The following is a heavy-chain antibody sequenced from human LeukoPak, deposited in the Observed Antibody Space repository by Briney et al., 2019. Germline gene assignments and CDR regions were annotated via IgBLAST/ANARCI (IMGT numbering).Heavy chain of an antibody. D-gene: IGHD3-22*01. CDR1: GGSISSYY. CDR2: IYYRGST. Sequence: KPSETLSLTCSVSGGSISSYYWSWIRQPPGKGLEWIGYIYYRGSTNYNPSLKSRVTISVDTSKNQFSLKLSSVTAADTAVYYCARGYDSSGYYYYWGQGTLVTVFS. J-gene: IGHJ4*02. CDR3: ARGYDSSGYYYY. V-gene: IGHV4-59*01.